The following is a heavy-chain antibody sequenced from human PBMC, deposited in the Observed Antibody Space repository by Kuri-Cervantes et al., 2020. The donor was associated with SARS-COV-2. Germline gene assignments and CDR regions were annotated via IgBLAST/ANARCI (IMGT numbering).Heavy chain of an antibody. CDR1: GFTFSSYA. V-gene: IGHV3-30*04. D-gene: IGHD2-15*01. CDR2: TSYDGSNK. Sequence: GGSLRLSCAAPGFTFSSYAMHWVRQAPGKGLEWVALTSYDGSNKFYADSVKGRFTISRDNSKNTLYLQMNSLRPEDTAVYYCAKDQFGIVVVVATIDYWGQGTLVTVSS. J-gene: IGHJ4*02. CDR3: AKDQFGIVVVVATIDY.